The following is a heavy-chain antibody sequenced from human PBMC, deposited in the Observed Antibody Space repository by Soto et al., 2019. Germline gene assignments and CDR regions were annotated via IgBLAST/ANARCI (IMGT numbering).Heavy chain of an antibody. V-gene: IGHV3-7*05. CDR2: IKQDGSEK. Sequence: GGSLRLSCAASGFTFSSYWMSWVRQAPGKGLEWVANIKQDGSEKYYVDSVKGRFTISRDNAKNSLYLQMNSLRAEDTAVYYCARDGGTGGFYYYGMDVWGQGTTVTVSS. D-gene: IGHD2-8*02. CDR1: GFTFSSYW. CDR3: ARDGGTGGFYYYGMDV. J-gene: IGHJ6*02.